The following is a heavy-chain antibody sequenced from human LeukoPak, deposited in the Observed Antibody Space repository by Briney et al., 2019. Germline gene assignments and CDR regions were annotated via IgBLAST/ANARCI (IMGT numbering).Heavy chain of an antibody. CDR3: ATDLPTTPDYFDY. J-gene: IGHJ4*02. V-gene: IGHV1-18*01. D-gene: IGHD1-26*01. CDR1: GYTFTSYG. Sequence: ASVKGSCKASGYTFTSYGISWVRQAPGQGLEWMGWISCYNGNTNYAQKFQGRVTMTTDTSTSTAYMELRSLTSDDTAVYYCATDLPTTPDYFDYWGQGTLVTVSS. CDR2: ISCYNGNT.